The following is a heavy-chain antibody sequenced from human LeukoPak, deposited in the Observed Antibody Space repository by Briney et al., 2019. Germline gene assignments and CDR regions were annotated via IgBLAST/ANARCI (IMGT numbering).Heavy chain of an antibody. CDR1: GGSFSGYY. CDR2: INHSGST. V-gene: IGHV4-34*01. CDR3: ARDLVTVTKGFDI. J-gene: IGHJ3*02. Sequence: LSETLSLTCAVYGGSFSGYYWSWIRQPPGKGLEWIGEINHSGSTNYNPSLKSRVTISIDTSKNQFSLKLSSVTAADTAVYYCARDLVTVTKGFDIWGQGTMVSVSS. D-gene: IGHD4-17*01.